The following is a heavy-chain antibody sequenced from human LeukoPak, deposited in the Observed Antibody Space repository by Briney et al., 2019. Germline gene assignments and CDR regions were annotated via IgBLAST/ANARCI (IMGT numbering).Heavy chain of an antibody. CDR3: AREGLDTAMRPFFDC. J-gene: IGHJ4*02. V-gene: IGHV4-4*07. Sequence: SETLSLTCTVSVGSISSYYRSWIRQPAGKGLEWIGRIYTSGNANYNASLKSRVTMSTDTSNNQIYLQLTSVTAADTAVYYCAREGLDTAMRPFFDCWGQGTLVTVSS. D-gene: IGHD5-18*01. CDR1: VGSISSYY. CDR2: IYTSGNA.